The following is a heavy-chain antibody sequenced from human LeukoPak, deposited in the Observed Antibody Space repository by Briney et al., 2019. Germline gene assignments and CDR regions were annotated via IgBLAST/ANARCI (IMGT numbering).Heavy chain of an antibody. D-gene: IGHD3-3*01. CDR1: GGSFISSY. V-gene: IGHV4-59*01. CDR3: AREAPLWSGSNYYYYMDV. CDR2: IYHDGST. Sequence: SETLSLTCTVSGGSFISSYWSWIRQPPGKGLEWIGYIYHDGSTKYNPALKSRVTITVDMSKSQFSLKLSSVTAADTAVYYCAREAPLWSGSNYYYYMDVWGKGTTVTVSS. J-gene: IGHJ6*03.